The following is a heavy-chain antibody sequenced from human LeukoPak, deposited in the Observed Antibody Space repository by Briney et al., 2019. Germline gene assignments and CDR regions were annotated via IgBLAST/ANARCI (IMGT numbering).Heavy chain of an antibody. CDR3: GREVQGGATSLDY. CDR1: GFTFSSYW. V-gene: IGHV3-7*04. J-gene: IGHJ4*02. D-gene: IGHD1-26*01. Sequence: PGGSLRLSCAASGFTFSSYWMSWVRQAPGKGLEWVANIKQDGSEKHYRDSVKGRFTISRDNAKNSLYLQVNSLRVEDTAVYYCGREVQGGATSLDYWGQGTLVTVSS. CDR2: IKQDGSEK.